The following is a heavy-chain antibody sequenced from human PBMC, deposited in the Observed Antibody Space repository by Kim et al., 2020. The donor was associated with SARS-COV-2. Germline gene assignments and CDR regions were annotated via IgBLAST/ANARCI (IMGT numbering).Heavy chain of an antibody. CDR3: ARHGGAGGRDYYYYGMDV. D-gene: IGHD2-15*01. Sequence: SETLSLTCTVSGGSISSYYWSWIRQPPGKGLEWIGYIYYSGSTNYNPSLKSRVTMSVDTAKNQFSLKLSSVTAADTAVYYCARHGGAGGRDYYYYGMDVWGQGTTVTVSS. CDR1: GGSISSYY. V-gene: IGHV4-59*13. CDR2: IYYSGST. J-gene: IGHJ6*02.